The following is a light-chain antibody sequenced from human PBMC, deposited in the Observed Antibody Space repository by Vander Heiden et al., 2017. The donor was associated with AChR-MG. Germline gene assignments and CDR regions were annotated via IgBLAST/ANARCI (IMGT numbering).Light chain of an antibody. J-gene: IGLJ2*01. V-gene: IGLV2-8*01. CDR3: SAYAGSNNFRV. CDR2: EVS. CDR1: SSDVGGYNY. Sequence: QSALTQPPSASGSPGQSVTISCTGTSSDVGGYNYVPWYQQNPGKAPKLMIYEVSQRPSGVPDRFSGSKSGNTASLTVSGLQAEDEADYYCSAYAGSNNFRVFGGGTKLTVL.